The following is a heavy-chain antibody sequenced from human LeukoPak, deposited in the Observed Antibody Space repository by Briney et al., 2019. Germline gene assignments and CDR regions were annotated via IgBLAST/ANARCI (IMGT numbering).Heavy chain of an antibody. V-gene: IGHV4-34*01. CDR2: INHSGST. CDR1: GGSFSGYY. Sequence: SETLSLTCAVYGGSFSGYYWSWIRQPPGKGLEWIGEINHSGSTDYNPSLKSRVTISVDTSKNQFSLKLGSVTAADTAVYYCASYSSSWVGFDYWGQGTLVTVSS. J-gene: IGHJ4*02. CDR3: ASYSSSWVGFDY. D-gene: IGHD6-13*01.